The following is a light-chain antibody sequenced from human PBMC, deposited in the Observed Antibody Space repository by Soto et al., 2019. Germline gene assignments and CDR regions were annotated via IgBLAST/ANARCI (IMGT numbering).Light chain of an antibody. J-gene: IGLJ2*01. CDR2: SNN. Sequence: QSVLTQPPSASGTPGQRVTISCSGSSSNIGDNTVNWYQQLPGTAPKLLIYSNNQRPSGVPDRFSGSKSGTSASLAISGLQSEDEDDYYCAAWDDSLNGVVFGGGTKLTVL. CDR3: AAWDDSLNGVV. V-gene: IGLV1-44*01. CDR1: SSNIGDNT.